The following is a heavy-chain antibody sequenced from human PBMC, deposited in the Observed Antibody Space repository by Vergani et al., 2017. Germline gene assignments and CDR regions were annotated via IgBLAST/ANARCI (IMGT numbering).Heavy chain of an antibody. J-gene: IGHJ5*02. Sequence: QVRLQESGPGLVKPSETLSLTCSVSGGSMSGYYWSWIRQPPGKELEWIGYMYHSGSTNYNPSLEPRVTISGDTSKNQFSLKLNSVTAADTAVYYGGRVADFYGLGSRLLDLWGQGILVTVSS. D-gene: IGHD3-10*01. CDR1: GGSMSGYY. CDR2: MYHSGST. V-gene: IGHV4-59*01. CDR3: GRVADFYGLGSRLLDL.